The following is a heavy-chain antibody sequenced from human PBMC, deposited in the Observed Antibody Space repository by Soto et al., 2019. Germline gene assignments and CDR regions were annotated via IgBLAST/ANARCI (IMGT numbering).Heavy chain of an antibody. V-gene: IGHV1-46*01. CDR1: GDTITNSY. CDR3: ARDGYSGFDY. J-gene: IGHJ4*02. CDR2: INRSGAGT. Sequence: QVQLVQSGAEVRKPGASVKVSCKASGDTITNSYMHWVRQAPGQGLEWMGMINRSGAGTSFAQKFPGRGTMTRDTSTSTVYMELSSLRSEDTAVYYCARDGYSGFDYWGQGTLVTVSS. D-gene: IGHD5-18*01.